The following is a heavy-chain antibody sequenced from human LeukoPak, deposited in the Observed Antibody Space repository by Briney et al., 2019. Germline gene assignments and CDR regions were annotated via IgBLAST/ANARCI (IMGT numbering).Heavy chain of an antibody. D-gene: IGHD2-15*01. V-gene: IGHV4-59*01. CDR1: GGSISSYC. CDR2: IYYSGST. CDR3: ARVGGSWYIDY. J-gene: IGHJ4*02. Sequence: PSETLSLTCTVSGGSISSYCWSWIRQPPGKGLEWIGYIYYSGSTNYNPSLKSRVTISVDTSKNQFSLKLSSVIAADTAVYYCARVGGSWYIDYWGQGTLVTVSS.